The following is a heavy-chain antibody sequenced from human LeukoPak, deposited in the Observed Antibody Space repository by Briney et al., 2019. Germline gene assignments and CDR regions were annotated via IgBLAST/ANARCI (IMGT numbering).Heavy chain of an antibody. CDR1: GFTFSNFA. CDR2: IRYDGSTK. CDR3: AKDGGHSSSWYYFDY. V-gene: IGHV3-30*02. J-gene: IGHJ4*02. Sequence: GGSLRLSCAASGFTFSNFAMNWVRRAPGKGLEWVAFIRYDGSTKYYADSVKGRFTISRDNSKNTLYLQMDSLRAEDTAVYYCAKDGGHSSSWYYFDYWGQGTLVTASS. D-gene: IGHD6-13*01.